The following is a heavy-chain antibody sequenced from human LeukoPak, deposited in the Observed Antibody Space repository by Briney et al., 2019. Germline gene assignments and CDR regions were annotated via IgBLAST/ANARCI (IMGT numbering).Heavy chain of an antibody. V-gene: IGHV4-39*07. J-gene: IGHJ3*02. Sequence: PETLSLTCTVSVGSLSSSSYYWGWIRQPPGKWLEWIGSIYYSGSTYYNPSLKSRVTISVDTSKNQFSLKLSSVTAADTAVYYCARGDDTYYYDSSGYNKDAFDIWGQGTMVTVSS. D-gene: IGHD3-22*01. CDR3: ARGDDTYYYDSSGYNKDAFDI. CDR2: IYYSGST. CDR1: VGSLSSSSYY.